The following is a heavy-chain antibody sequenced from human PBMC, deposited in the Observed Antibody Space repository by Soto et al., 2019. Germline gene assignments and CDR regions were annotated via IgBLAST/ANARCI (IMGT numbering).Heavy chain of an antibody. D-gene: IGHD1-26*01. Sequence: QITLKESGPTLVKPTQTLTLTCTFSGFSLSTNGVGVGWIRQPPGKALEWLALIYWDGDKRYSPSLKSRLTNTTXTSKNQVVLTMTNMDPVDTATYYCAHRRGAYYFDYWGQGTLVTVSS. V-gene: IGHV2-5*02. CDR2: IYWDGDK. J-gene: IGHJ4*02. CDR1: GFSLSTNGVG. CDR3: AHRRGAYYFDY.